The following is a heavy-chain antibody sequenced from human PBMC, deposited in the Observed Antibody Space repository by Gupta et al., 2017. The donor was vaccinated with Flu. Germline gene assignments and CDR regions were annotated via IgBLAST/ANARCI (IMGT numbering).Heavy chain of an antibody. J-gene: IGHJ4*02. CDR3: GRDGVASIPDY. D-gene: IGHD3-10*01. Sequence: WVRQAPGHGLEWMGGIVPVFGTANYAPNFQDRVTISADESTSTVYLEVSSLTSEDTAIYFCGRDGVASIPDYWGQGTLVTVS. CDR2: IVPVFGTA. V-gene: IGHV1-69*01.